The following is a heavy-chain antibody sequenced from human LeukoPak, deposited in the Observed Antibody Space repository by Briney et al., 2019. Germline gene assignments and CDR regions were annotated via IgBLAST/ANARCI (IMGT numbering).Heavy chain of an antibody. CDR3: ARRQGIAAAGYYYYYGMDV. Sequence: SETLSLTCTVSGGSISSGGYYWSWIRQHPGKGLEWIGYIYYSGSTYYNPSLKSRVTISVDTSKNQFSLKLSSVTAADTAVYYCARRQGIAAAGYYYYYGMDVWGQGTTVTVSS. D-gene: IGHD6-13*01. CDR2: IYYSGST. J-gene: IGHJ6*02. CDR1: GGSISSGGYY. V-gene: IGHV4-31*03.